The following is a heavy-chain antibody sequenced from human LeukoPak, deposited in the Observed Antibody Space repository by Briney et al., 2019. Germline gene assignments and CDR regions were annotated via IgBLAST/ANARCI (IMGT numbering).Heavy chain of an antibody. V-gene: IGHV3-33*01. CDR2: VWSDGTNK. J-gene: IGHJ4*02. D-gene: IGHD3-10*01. CDR1: GFTFSGYA. CDR3: ATNYGSGNTDHYFDY. Sequence: GGSLRLSCAASGFTFSGYAMHWVRQAPGKGLEWVTVVWSDGTNKYYAGSVKGRFTVSRDNSKNTLFLQMNSLRAEDTAVYYCATNYGSGNTDHYFDYWGQGTLVTVSS.